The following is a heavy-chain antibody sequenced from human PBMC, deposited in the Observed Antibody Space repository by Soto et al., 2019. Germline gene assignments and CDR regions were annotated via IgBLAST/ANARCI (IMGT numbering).Heavy chain of an antibody. D-gene: IGHD3-22*01. V-gene: IGHV1-69*04. CDR3: ARDHWYDSSGSNWFDP. CDR2: IIPVLGVE. J-gene: IGHJ5*02. Sequence: SVKVSCKASGGSFSSYIVSWVRQAPGQGLEWMGRIIPVLGVEYYAQKFQGRVTITADKSTSTAYMELSSLRSEDTAVYYCARDHWYDSSGSNWFDPWGQGTLVTSPQ. CDR1: GGSFSSYI.